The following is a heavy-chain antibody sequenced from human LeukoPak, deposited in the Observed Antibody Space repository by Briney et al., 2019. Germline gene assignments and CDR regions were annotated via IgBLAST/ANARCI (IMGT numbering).Heavy chain of an antibody. D-gene: IGHD4-17*01. Sequence: PGGSLRLSCAASGFTFSNAWMSWVRQAPGKGLEWVGRIKTKTDGGTTEYAAPVKGRFIISRDDSKNTLSLQMNSLKTEDTAVYYCTTDVYGDFTYWGQGSLVTASS. J-gene: IGHJ4*02. CDR1: GFTFSNAW. CDR3: TTDVYGDFTY. V-gene: IGHV3-15*01. CDR2: IKTKTDGGTT.